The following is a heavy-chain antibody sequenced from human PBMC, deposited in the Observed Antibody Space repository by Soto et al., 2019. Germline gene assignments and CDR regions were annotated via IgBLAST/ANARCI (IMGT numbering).Heavy chain of an antibody. Sequence: ASLKVSCKASGYTFTSYDINWVRQATGQGLEWMGWMNPNSGNTGYAQKFQGRVTMTRNTSISTAYMELSSLRSEDTAVYYCASGRGYYGSGSLAVEHWGQGTLVTVPP. J-gene: IGHJ4*02. V-gene: IGHV1-8*01. CDR1: GYTFTSYD. CDR2: MNPNSGNT. D-gene: IGHD3-10*01. CDR3: ASGRGYYGSGSLAVEH.